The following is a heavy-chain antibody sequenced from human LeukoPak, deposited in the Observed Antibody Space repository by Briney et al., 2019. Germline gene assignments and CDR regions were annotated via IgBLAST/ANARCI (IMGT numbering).Heavy chain of an antibody. Sequence: QAGGSLRLSCAASGFTVITNYMSWVRQAPGKGLEWVSVIYSGGSTYYADSVKGRLTISRDNSKNTLYLQMNSLRAGDTAVYYCARVATVVARGGNAFDIWGQGTMVTVSS. D-gene: IGHD2-15*01. CDR3: ARVATVVARGGNAFDI. V-gene: IGHV3-66*01. CDR1: GFTVITNY. J-gene: IGHJ3*02. CDR2: IYSGGST.